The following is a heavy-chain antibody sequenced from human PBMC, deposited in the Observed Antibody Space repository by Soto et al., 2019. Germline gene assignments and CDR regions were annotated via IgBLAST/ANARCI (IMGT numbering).Heavy chain of an antibody. V-gene: IGHV1-18*01. CDR2: ISAYNGNT. J-gene: IGHJ4*02. Sequence: QVQLVQSGAEVKKPGASVKVSCKASGYTFTSYGISWVRQAPGQGLEWMGWISAYNGNTKYAQKLQGRVTLTTDTXXXXXXXXXXXXXXXXXXXXXXAXESPPADYWGQGTLVTVSS. CDR1: GYTFTSYG. CDR3: AXESPPADY.